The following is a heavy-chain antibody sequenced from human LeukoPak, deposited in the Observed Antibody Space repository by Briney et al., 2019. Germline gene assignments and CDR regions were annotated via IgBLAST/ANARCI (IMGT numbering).Heavy chain of an antibody. D-gene: IGHD2-15*01. Sequence: GGSLRLSCAASGFTFSSYWMHWVCQAPGEGLVWVSRINSDGSSTSYADSVKGRFTISRDNSKNTLYLQMNSLRAEDTAVYYCARGDCSGGSCYRDYYYGMDVWGQGTTVTVSS. V-gene: IGHV3-74*01. CDR1: GFTFSSYW. CDR2: INSDGSST. CDR3: ARGDCSGGSCYRDYYYGMDV. J-gene: IGHJ6*02.